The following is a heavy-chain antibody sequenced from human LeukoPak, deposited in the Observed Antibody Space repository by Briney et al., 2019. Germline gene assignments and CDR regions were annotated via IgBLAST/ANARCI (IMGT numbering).Heavy chain of an antibody. Sequence: GGSLRLSCAASGFTFSSYWMSWVRQAPGKGLEWVANTKQDGSEKYYVDSVKGRFTISRDNAKNSLYLQMNSLRAEDTAVYYCARGDPYYYDSSGYSSRDAFDIWGQGTMVTVSS. V-gene: IGHV3-7*01. CDR3: ARGDPYYYDSSGYSSRDAFDI. D-gene: IGHD3-22*01. CDR2: TKQDGSEK. J-gene: IGHJ3*02. CDR1: GFTFSSYW.